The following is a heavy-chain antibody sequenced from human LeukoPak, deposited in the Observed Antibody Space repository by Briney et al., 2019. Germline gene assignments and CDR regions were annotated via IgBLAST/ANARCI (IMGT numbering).Heavy chain of an antibody. CDR3: ARVGPETAFDY. CDR1: GFTFSSYE. V-gene: IGHV3-64*02. D-gene: IGHD1-14*01. CDR2: INYKGGTT. J-gene: IGHJ4*02. Sequence: PGGSLRLSCAASGFTFSSYEMNWVRQSPGRGLEYVSAINYKGGTTYYADSVKGRFTISRDNSKNTLYLQMASLRGEDMAVYYCARVGPETAFDYWGQGTLVTVSS.